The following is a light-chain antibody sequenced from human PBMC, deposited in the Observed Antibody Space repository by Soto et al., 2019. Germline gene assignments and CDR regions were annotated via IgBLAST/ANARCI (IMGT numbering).Light chain of an antibody. J-gene: IGLJ2*01. CDR3: AAWDDSLNGPL. CDR1: SSNIGSNT. Sequence: QSVLTQPPSASGTPGQRVTISCSGSSSNIGSNTVNWYQQLPGTAPKLLIYSNNQRSSGVPDRFSGSKSGTSASLAISGLQSEDEADYYCAAWDDSLNGPLFGGGTKVIVL. V-gene: IGLV1-44*01. CDR2: SNN.